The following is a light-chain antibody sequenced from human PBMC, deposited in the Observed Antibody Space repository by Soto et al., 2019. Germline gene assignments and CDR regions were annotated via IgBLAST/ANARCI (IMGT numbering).Light chain of an antibody. J-gene: IGKJ4*01. CDR1: QSVASNF. V-gene: IGKV3-20*01. CDR3: RQYGRSLGFA. Sequence: EIVLTQSPGTLSCSPVERSTLSCRASQSVASNFLAWYQEKPGQAPRLLIYGAFNRATGVPDRFSGSGSGTDFTLTISRLEAEDFGVYYCRQYGRSLGFAFGGGTKVDIK. CDR2: GAF.